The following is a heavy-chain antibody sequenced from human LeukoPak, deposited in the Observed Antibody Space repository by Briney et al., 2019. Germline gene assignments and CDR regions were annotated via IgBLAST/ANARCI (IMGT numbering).Heavy chain of an antibody. CDR1: GGSISSYY. CDR2: INHSGST. V-gene: IGHV4-34*01. CDR3: ARNVRLGSGELSFAPFKNWFDP. J-gene: IGHJ5*02. Sequence: SETLSLTCTVSGGSISSYYWSWIRQPPGKGLEWIGEINHSGSTNYNPSLKSRVTISVDTSKNQFSLQLNSVTPEDTAVYYCARNVRLGSGELSFAPFKNWFDPWGQGTLVTVSS. D-gene: IGHD3-16*02.